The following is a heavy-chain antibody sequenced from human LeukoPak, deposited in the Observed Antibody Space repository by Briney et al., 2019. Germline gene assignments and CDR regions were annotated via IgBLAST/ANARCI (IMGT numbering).Heavy chain of an antibody. J-gene: IGHJ4*02. CDR2: IYTSGST. Sequence: SETLSLTCTVSGGSISNYYWSWIWQPAGKGLEWIGRIYTSGSTNYNPSLKSRVTMSVDTSKNQFSLKLSSVTAADTAVYYCARVVSIVGRYYFDYWGQGTLVTVSS. D-gene: IGHD3-22*01. CDR3: ARVVSIVGRYYFDY. V-gene: IGHV4-4*07. CDR1: GGSISNYY.